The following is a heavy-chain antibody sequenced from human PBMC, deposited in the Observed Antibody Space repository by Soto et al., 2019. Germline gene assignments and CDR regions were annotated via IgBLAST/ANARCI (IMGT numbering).Heavy chain of an antibody. CDR3: AREGAGLRYFDWFRYPDY. D-gene: IGHD3-9*01. CDR1: GFTFSSFW. Sequence: EVQLVESGGGLVQPGGSLRLSCAASGFTFSSFWMHWVRQAPGKGLEWVSRASPDGTSTSYADSVKGRFTISRDNAKNTLFMQMNSLRAEDTAVYYCAREGAGLRYFDWFRYPDYWGQGTLVTVSS. CDR2: ASPDGTST. V-gene: IGHV3-74*01. J-gene: IGHJ4*02.